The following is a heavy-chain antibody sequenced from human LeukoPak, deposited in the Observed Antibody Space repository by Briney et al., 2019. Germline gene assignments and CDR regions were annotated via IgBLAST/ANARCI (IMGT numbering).Heavy chain of an antibody. Sequence: GGSLRLSCAASGFSFSNYAMTWVRQAPGKGLEWVSTISGSGGSTFYADSVKGRFTISRDNSKNTLYLRMSSLRAEDTAVYFCAKDGAVGVVVPATMEFDPWGQGTLVTVSS. CDR3: AKDGAVGVVVPATMEFDP. D-gene: IGHD2-2*01. J-gene: IGHJ5*01. CDR1: GFSFSNYA. V-gene: IGHV3-23*01. CDR2: ISGSGGST.